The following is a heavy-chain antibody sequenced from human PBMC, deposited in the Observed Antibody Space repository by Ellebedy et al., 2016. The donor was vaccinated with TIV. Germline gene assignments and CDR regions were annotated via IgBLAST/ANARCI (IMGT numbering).Heavy chain of an antibody. Sequence: SETLSLXXTVSGGSISSYYWSWIRQPPGKGLEWIGYIYYSGSTNYNPSLKSRVTISVDTSKNQFSLKLSSVTAADTAVYYCARAGYSYGHDAFDIWGQGTMVTVSS. D-gene: IGHD5-18*01. CDR1: GGSISSYY. CDR2: IYYSGST. CDR3: ARAGYSYGHDAFDI. J-gene: IGHJ3*02. V-gene: IGHV4-59*13.